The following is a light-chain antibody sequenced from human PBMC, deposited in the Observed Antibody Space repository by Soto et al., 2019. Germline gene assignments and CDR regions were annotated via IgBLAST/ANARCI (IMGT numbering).Light chain of an antibody. CDR2: AAS. J-gene: IGKJ1*01. CDR3: QQSYSTPRT. CDR1: QSISSN. V-gene: IGKV1-39*01. Sequence: DIQITQSPSSLSASVGDRVTITCRASQSISSNLNWYQQKPGKAPKLLIYAASSLQSGVPSRFSGSGSGTDFTLTISSLQPEDFATYYCQQSYSTPRTFGQGTKVDIK.